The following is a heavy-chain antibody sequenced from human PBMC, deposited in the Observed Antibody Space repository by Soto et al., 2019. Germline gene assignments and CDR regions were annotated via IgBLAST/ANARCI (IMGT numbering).Heavy chain of an antibody. J-gene: IGHJ6*02. CDR2: IYYSGST. D-gene: IGHD2-2*01. Sequence: QVQLQESGPGLVKPSQTLSLTCTVSGGSISSGDYYWSWIRQPPGKGLEWIGYIYYSGSTYYNPSLKSRLTISVDTSKNQFSLKLSSVTAADTAVYYCARDCISTSCYYYGMDVWGQGTTVTVSS. CDR1: GGSISSGDYY. CDR3: ARDCISTSCYYYGMDV. V-gene: IGHV4-30-4*01.